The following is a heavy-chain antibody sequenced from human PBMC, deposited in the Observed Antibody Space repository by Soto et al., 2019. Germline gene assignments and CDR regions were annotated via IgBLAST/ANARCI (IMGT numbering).Heavy chain of an antibody. Sequence: GGSLRLSXAASGFTFSSYAMHWVRQAPGKGLEWVAVISYDGSNKYYADSVKGRFTISRDNSKNTLYLQMNSLRAEDTAVYYCARAGDEDYYGSGSTPYYFDYWGQGTLVTVSS. CDR2: ISYDGSNK. V-gene: IGHV3-30-3*01. D-gene: IGHD3-10*01. J-gene: IGHJ4*02. CDR1: GFTFSSYA. CDR3: ARAGDEDYYGSGSTPYYFDY.